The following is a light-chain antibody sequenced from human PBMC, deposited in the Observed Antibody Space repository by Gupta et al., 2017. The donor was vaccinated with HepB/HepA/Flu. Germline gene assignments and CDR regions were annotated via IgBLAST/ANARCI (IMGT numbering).Light chain of an antibody. J-gene: IGKJ1*01. Sequence: ELVLTQSPDTLSLAPGERVTLSCRARQSVSNSYLSWYQHKPGQAPRLLIYGTSIRATGIPDRFSGSGSGTDFTLSISRLEPEDFAVYFCHLYGASPRTFGQGTKVEIK. CDR1: QSVSNSY. CDR3: HLYGASPRT. V-gene: IGKV3-20*01. CDR2: GTS.